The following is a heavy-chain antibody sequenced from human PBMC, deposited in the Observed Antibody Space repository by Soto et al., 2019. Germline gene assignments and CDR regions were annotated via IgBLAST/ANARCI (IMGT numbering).Heavy chain of an antibody. CDR3: AKRNSAFCEWLLYQDY. CDR1: GFTFSSYA. D-gene: IGHD3-3*01. J-gene: IGHJ4*02. V-gene: IGHV3-23*01. CDR2: ISGSGGST. Sequence: EVQLLESGGGLVQPGGSLRLSCAASGFTFSSYAMSWVRQAPGKGLEWVSAISGSGGSTYYADSVKGRCTISRDNSKNTLYLQMNSLRAEDTDVYYCAKRNSAFCEWLLYQDYWGQGTLVTVSS.